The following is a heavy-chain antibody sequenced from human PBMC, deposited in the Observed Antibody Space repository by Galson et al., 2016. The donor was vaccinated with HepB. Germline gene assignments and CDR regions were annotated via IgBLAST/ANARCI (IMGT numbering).Heavy chain of an antibody. CDR3: ASVENFDY. J-gene: IGHJ4*02. V-gene: IGHV3-33*01. CDR1: GFTFSTYG. CDR2: IWHDGSNN. D-gene: IGHD5-24*01. Sequence: LRLSCAASGFTFSTYGMHWVRQAPGKGLEWVAVIWHDGSNNYYADSVKGRFTISRDSSTLYLQMNSLRPEDTAVYYCASVENFDYWGQGTLVTVSS.